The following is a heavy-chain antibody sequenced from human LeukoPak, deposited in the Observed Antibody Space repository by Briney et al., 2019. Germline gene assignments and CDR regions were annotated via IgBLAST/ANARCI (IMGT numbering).Heavy chain of an antibody. CDR2: VYSGGTT. J-gene: IGHJ4*02. CDR1: GFTVSSNY. V-gene: IGHV3-66*01. CDR3: ARGTKYYFDS. D-gene: IGHD1-1*01. Sequence: PGGSLRLSCAASGFTVSSNYMNWVRQTPRKGLEWVSLVYSGGTTYYSDSVKGRFTISRDTSKNTFYLQMNSLGAEDTAVYYCARGTKYYFDSWGEGTLVTVSS.